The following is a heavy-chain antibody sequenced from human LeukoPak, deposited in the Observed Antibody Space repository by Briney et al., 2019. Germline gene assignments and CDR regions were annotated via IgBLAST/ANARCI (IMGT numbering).Heavy chain of an antibody. V-gene: IGHV3-49*04. CDR3: TSCSSISCYTFDFDY. J-gene: IGHJ4*02. D-gene: IGHD2-2*02. Sequence: GGSLRLSCTASGFTFGDYAMSWVRQAPGKGLEWVSFIRSKAYGGTTEYAASVKGRFTISRDDSKSFAYLQMNSLKTEDTAVYYCTSCSSISCYTFDFDYWGQGTLVTVSS. CDR2: IRSKAYGGTT. CDR1: GFTFGDYA.